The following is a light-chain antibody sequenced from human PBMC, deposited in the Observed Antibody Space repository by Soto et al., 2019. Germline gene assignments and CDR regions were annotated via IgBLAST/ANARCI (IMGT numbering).Light chain of an antibody. CDR3: QQYVDSPET. CDR1: QSISSY. J-gene: IGKJ4*01. Sequence: EIVLTQSPGTLSLSPGERATLSCRASQSISSYVAWYQQKPGQAPRVLIYDSYSSDTGVPDRFSGSGSAIDGSITISRQEPEDFAVYYCQQYVDSPETFGGGTKVEIK. CDR2: DSY. V-gene: IGKV3-20*01.